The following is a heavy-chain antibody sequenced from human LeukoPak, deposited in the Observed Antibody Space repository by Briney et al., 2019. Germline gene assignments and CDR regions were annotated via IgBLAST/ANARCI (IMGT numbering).Heavy chain of an antibody. CDR2: ITSSNNI. J-gene: IGHJ4*02. Sequence: PGGSLRLSCAASGFTFSSYSMNWVRQAPGKGLEWVSCITSSNNIYYADSVKGRFTISRGNAKNSLYLQMNSLRAEDTAVYYCASHGATYWGQGTLVTVSS. CDR3: ASHGATY. CDR1: GFTFSSYS. V-gene: IGHV3-21*01. D-gene: IGHD1-26*01.